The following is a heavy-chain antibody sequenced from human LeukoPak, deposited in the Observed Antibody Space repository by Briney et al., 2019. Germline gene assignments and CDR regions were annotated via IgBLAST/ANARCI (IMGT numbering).Heavy chain of an antibody. J-gene: IGHJ4*02. V-gene: IGHV5-51*01. Sequence: GESLKISCKGSGYSFPNYWIGWVRQMPGKGLEWMGVIYPSDSDTRYSPSFQGQVTISADKSISTAYLQWSSLKASDTAMYYCARQSIAARHFDYWGQGTLVTVSS. CDR1: GYSFPNYW. D-gene: IGHD6-6*01. CDR2: IYPSDSDT. CDR3: ARQSIAARHFDY.